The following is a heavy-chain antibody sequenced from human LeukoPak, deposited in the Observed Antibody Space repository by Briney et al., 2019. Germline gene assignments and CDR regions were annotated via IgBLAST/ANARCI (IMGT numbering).Heavy chain of an antibody. D-gene: IGHD3-10*01. J-gene: IGHJ4*02. CDR1: GGSFSGYY. CDR2: TNHSGST. Sequence: PSETLSLTCAVYGGSFSGYYWSWIRQPPGKGLEWIGETNHSGSTNYNPSLKSRVTISVDTSKNQFSLKLSSVTAADTAVYYCAGKYYYGSGSYFDYWGQGTLVTVSS. CDR3: AGKYYYGSGSYFDY. V-gene: IGHV4-34*01.